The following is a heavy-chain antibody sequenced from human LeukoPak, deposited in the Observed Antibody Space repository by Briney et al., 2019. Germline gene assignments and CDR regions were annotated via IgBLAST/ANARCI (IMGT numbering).Heavy chain of an antibody. V-gene: IGHV4-34*01. CDR1: GGSFSGYH. J-gene: IGHJ6*03. CDR3: ARQTGSYYYYMDV. CDR2: INHSGST. Sequence: ASETLSLTCAVYGGSFSGYHWSWIRQPPGKGLEWIGKINHSGSTYFNPSLKSRVTISVDTSKNQFSLNLISVTAADTAVYYCARQTGSYYYYMDVWGKGTTVTISS.